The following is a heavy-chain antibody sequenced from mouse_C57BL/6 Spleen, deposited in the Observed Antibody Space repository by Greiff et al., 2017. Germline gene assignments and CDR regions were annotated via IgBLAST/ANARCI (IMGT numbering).Heavy chain of an antibody. CDR3: ATITTVVPFDY. D-gene: IGHD1-1*01. CDR2: IYPGDGDT. V-gene: IGHV1-80*01. Sequence: LVESGAELVKPGASVKISCKASGYAFSSYWMNWVKQRPGKGLEWIGQIYPGDGDTNYNGKFKGKATLTADKSSSTAYMPLSSLTSEDSAVYCCATITTVVPFDYWGQGTTLTVSS. J-gene: IGHJ2*01. CDR1: GYAFSSYW.